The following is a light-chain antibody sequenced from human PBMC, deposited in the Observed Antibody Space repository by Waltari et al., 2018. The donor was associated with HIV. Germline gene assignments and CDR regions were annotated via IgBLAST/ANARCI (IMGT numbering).Light chain of an antibody. Sequence: QSALTQPASVSGSPGQSISISCTGTSSDIGNYHVSWYQHHPGNAPKVIIYEVSNRPSGVSNRFSGSKSGNTASLTISGLLPEDEAYYFCSSYISSATPEFGGGTRLTVL. CDR3: SSYISSATPE. J-gene: IGLJ3*02. CDR1: SSDIGNYH. V-gene: IGLV2-14*01. CDR2: EVS.